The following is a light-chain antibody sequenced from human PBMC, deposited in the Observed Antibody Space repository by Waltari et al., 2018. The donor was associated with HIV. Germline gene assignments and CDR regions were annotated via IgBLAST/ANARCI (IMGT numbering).Light chain of an antibody. V-gene: IGLV1-51*01. Sequence: QSVLTPPPSVSAAPGQMVPISCSGSSPTIGSNYVSWYQHLPGTAPKLLIYDNKERPSGIPDRFSASKSGTSVALDITGLQTGDEGDYYCGTWDSSLSAVVFGGGTKLTVL. J-gene: IGLJ2*01. CDR1: SPTIGSNY. CDR2: DNK. CDR3: GTWDSSLSAVV.